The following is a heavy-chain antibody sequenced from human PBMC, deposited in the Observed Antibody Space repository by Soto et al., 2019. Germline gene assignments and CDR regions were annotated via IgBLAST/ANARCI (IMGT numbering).Heavy chain of an antibody. CDR3: ARVRDPHLDHYGLDV. Sequence: QVQLVQSGAEVKNPGSSVRVSCKTSGFTFNVYGIHWVRQAPGQGLEWMGGLIPIYDEPNYAQKFQGRVTITADKATATVYLGLNSLRSEDTAVYFCARVRDPHLDHYGLDVWGQGTTVTVSS. V-gene: IGHV1-69*06. CDR1: GFTFNVYG. CDR2: LIPIYDEP. J-gene: IGHJ6*02.